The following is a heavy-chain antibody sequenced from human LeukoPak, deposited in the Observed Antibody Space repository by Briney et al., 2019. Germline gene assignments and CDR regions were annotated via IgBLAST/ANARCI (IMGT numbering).Heavy chain of an antibody. CDR2: IKKDGSEK. D-gene: IGHD1-26*01. CDR1: GVTFRSYW. V-gene: IGHV3-7*03. J-gene: IGHJ3*02. CDR3: ARDAGRAGDAFDI. Sequence: GGSLRLSCAASGVTFRSYWMSWVRQAPGKGLEWVASIKKDGSEKYYVDSVKGRFTVSRDNAKNSLYLQMNSLRVEDTAMYYCARDAGRAGDAFDIWGQGTMVTVSS.